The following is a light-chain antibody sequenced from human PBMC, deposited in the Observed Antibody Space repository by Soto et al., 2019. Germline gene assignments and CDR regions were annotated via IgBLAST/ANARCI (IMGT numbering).Light chain of an antibody. J-gene: IGKJ1*01. CDR3: QQYNSYSRT. CDR2: DAS. Sequence: DLQMTQSPSTLSASVGDRVTITCRASPSISSWLAWYQQKPGKAPKVLIYDASSLESGVPARFSGSGSGTEFTLTISSLQPDDVATYYCQQYNSYSRTFGQGTKVEIK. V-gene: IGKV1-5*01. CDR1: PSISSW.